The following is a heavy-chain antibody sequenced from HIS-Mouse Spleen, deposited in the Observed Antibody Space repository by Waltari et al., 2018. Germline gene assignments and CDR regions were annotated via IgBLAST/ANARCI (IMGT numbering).Heavy chain of an antibody. D-gene: IGHD3-22*01. Sequence: QVQLQQSGPGLVKPSQTLSLTCAIPGASVSSNNPSWTLTMQSPSRGLEWLGRTYYRYKWYNDYAVSVKSRITINPDTSKNQFSLQLNSVTPEDTAVYYCARDYYDSSGYYNWFDPWGQGTLVTVSS. J-gene: IGHJ5*02. CDR3: ARDYYDSSGYYNWFDP. CDR1: GASVSSNNPS. CDR2: TYYRYKWYN. V-gene: IGHV6-1*01.